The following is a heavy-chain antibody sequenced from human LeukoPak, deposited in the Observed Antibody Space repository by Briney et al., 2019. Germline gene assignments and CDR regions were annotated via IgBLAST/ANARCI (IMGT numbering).Heavy chain of an antibody. Sequence: SETLSLTCIVSGYSISSGYFWGWVRQPPGKDLEWIGSIYHRGTTHYNPSLKSRLTISVDTSKNQFSLKLSSVTAADTAVYYCARDRARGYIIYYYYMDVWGKGTTVTVSS. D-gene: IGHD3-10*01. CDR2: IYHRGTT. CDR1: GYSISSGYF. J-gene: IGHJ6*03. V-gene: IGHV4-38-2*02. CDR3: ARDRARGYIIYYYYMDV.